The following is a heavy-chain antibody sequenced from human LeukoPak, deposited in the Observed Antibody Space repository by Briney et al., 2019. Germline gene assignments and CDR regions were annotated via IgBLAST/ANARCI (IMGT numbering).Heavy chain of an antibody. CDR2: IWYDGSNK. J-gene: IGHJ4*02. CDR3: AKEARYWNYVPDY. Sequence: GGSLRLTCAASGFTFSSYGMHWVRQAPGKGLEWVAVIWYDGSNKYYADSVKGRFTISRDNSKNTLYLQMNSLRAEDTAVYYCAKEARYWNYVPDYWGQGTLDTVSS. CDR1: GFTFSSYG. V-gene: IGHV3-33*06. D-gene: IGHD1-7*01.